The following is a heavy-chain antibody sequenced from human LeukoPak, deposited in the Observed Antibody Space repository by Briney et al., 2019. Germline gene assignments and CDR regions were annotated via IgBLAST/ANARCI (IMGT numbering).Heavy chain of an antibody. CDR1: GGSISSSSYY. CDR3: ASSTNYDFWSVYYGFDY. Sequence: SETLSLTCTVSGGSISSSSYYWGWIRQPPGKGLEWIGSIYYSGSTYYNPSLKSRVTISVDTSKNQFSLKLSSVTAADTAVYYCASSTNYDFWSVYYGFDYWGQGTLVTVSS. V-gene: IGHV4-39*01. D-gene: IGHD3-3*01. CDR2: IYYSGST. J-gene: IGHJ4*02.